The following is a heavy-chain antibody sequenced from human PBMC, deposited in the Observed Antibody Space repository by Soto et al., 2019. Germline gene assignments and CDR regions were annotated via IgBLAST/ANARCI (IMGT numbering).Heavy chain of an antibody. D-gene: IGHD1-26*01. CDR1: GFTFDDYA. V-gene: IGHV3-9*01. CDR2: ISWNSGSI. CDR3: AKDMWEPTNGPFDY. J-gene: IGHJ4*02. Sequence: GGSLRLSCAASGFTFDDYAMHWVRQAPGKGLEWVSGISWNSGSIGHADSVKGRFTISRDNAKNSLYLQMNSLRAEDTALYYCAKDMWEPTNGPFDYWGQGTLVTVSS.